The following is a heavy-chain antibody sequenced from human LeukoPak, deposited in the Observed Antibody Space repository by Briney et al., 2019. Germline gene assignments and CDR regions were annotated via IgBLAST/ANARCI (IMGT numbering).Heavy chain of an antibody. CDR3: ARDLPDDILTGYYSGLGY. J-gene: IGHJ4*02. Sequence: PGGSLRLSCEASGFTFSSYSMNWVRQAPGKGLEWVSSISSSSSYIYYADSVKGRFTISRDNAKNSLYLQMNSLRAEDTAVYYCARDLPDDILTGYYSGLGYWGQGTLVTVSS. D-gene: IGHD3-9*01. V-gene: IGHV3-21*01. CDR1: GFTFSSYS. CDR2: ISSSSSYI.